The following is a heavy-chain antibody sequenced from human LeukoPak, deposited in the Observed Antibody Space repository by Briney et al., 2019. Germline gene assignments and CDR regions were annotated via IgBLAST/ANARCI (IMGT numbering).Heavy chain of an antibody. V-gene: IGHV5-51*01. CDR2: IYPGDSDT. J-gene: IGHJ4*02. Sequence: KPGESLKISCKGSGYRFTSYWIGWVRQMPGKGLEWMGIIYPGDSDTIYSPSFQGQVTISADKSINTAYLQWSSLKASDTAMYYCARRNGYNAGALDFDYWGQGTLVTVSS. D-gene: IGHD5-24*01. CDR1: GYRFTSYW. CDR3: ARRNGYNAGALDFDY.